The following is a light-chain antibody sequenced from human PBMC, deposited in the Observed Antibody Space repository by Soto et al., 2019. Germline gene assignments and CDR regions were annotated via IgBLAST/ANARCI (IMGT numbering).Light chain of an antibody. CDR2: EVN. J-gene: IGLJ2*01. CDR3: TSFTGSSTPVV. CDR1: SSDVGAYNY. Sequence: QPVLTQPASVSGSPGQSITISCTGTSSDVGAYNYVSWYQQHPGKAPKLMLYEVNSRPSGVSSRFSGSKSGNTASLTISGLQGEDEADYYCTSFTGSSTPVVFGGGTKLTVL. V-gene: IGLV2-14*01.